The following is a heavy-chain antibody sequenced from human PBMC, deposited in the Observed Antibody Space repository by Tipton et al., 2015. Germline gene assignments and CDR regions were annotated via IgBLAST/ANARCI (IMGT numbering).Heavy chain of an antibody. J-gene: IGHJ4*02. CDR2: MNQDGTEK. CDR1: GFTFSTYW. CDR3: ARDDSTGYHYLGS. V-gene: IGHV3-7*01. D-gene: IGHD3-22*01. Sequence: SLRLSCAASGFTFSTYWMSWVRQAPGKGLEWVINMNQDGTEKYFVDSVKGRFTISRDNAKNSLYLQMNSLRAEDTAVYYCARDDSTGYHYLGSWGQGTLVTVSS.